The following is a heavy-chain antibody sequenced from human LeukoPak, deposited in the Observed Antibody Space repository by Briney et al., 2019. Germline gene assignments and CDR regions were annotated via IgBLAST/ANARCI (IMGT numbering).Heavy chain of an antibody. CDR1: GFTFSSSA. V-gene: IGHV3-23*01. D-gene: IGHD3-22*01. CDR2: ISGSGGST. CDR3: AKDGQYYYDSSGYYYVGYYFDY. J-gene: IGHJ4*02. Sequence: GGSLRLSCAASGFTFSSSAMSWVRQVPGKGLEWVSGISGSGGSTYYADSVKGRFTISRDNSKNTLYLQMNSLRAEDTAVYYCAKDGQYYYDSSGYYYVGYYFDYWGQGTLVTVSS.